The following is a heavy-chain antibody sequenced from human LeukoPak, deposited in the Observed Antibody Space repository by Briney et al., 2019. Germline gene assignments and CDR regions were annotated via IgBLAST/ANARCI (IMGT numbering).Heavy chain of an antibody. CDR2: IYYSGST. J-gene: IGHJ4*02. CDR3: ARAVAFDY. V-gene: IGHV4-39*07. D-gene: IGHD6-19*01. Sequence: RPSETLSLTCTVSGGSISSSSYYWGWIRQPPGKGLEWIGSIYYSGSTYYNPSLKSRVTISVDTSKNQFSLKLSSVTAADTAVYYCARAVAFDYWGQGTLVTVSS. CDR1: GGSISSSSYY.